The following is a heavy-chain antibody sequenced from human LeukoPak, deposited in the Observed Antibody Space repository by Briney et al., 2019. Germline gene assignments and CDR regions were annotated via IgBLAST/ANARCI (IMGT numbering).Heavy chain of an antibody. J-gene: IGHJ4*02. Sequence: GGSLRLSCAASGFTVSSNYMSWVRQAPGKGLEWVSRINTDGNTRNYADSVKGRFTISRDNAKNTLYLQMNSLRAEDTAVYYCVRDMGYYDKVWGQGTLVTVSS. D-gene: IGHD3-22*01. CDR3: VRDMGYYDKV. V-gene: IGHV3-74*01. CDR1: GFTVSSNY. CDR2: INTDGNTR.